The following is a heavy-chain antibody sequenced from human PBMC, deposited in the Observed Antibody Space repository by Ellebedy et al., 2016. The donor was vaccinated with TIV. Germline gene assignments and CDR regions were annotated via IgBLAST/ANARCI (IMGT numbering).Heavy chain of an antibody. CDR1: GFSVTSNS. J-gene: IGHJ4*02. CDR3: AKGGLSLMTTVSDY. D-gene: IGHD4-11*01. V-gene: IGHV3-9*01. CDR2: ISWNSGTI. Sequence: SLKISCEVSGFSVTSNSMIWVRQAPGKGLEWVSGISWNSGTIGYADSVKGRFTISRDNAKNSLYLQMNSLRAEDTALYYCAKGGLSLMTTVSDYWGQGTLVTVSS.